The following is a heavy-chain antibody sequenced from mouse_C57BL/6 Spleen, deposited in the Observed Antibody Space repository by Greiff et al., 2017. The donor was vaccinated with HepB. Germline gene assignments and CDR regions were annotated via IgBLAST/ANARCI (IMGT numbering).Heavy chain of an antibody. D-gene: IGHD2-3*01. CDR2: ISSGSSTI. Sequence: EVKLMESGGGLVKPGGSLKLSCAASGFTFSDYGMHWVRQAPEKGLEWVAYISSGSSTIYYADTVKGRVTISRDNAKNTLFLQMTSLRSEDTAMYYCAIYDGYSWFAYWGQGTLVTVSA. V-gene: IGHV5-17*01. CDR3: AIYDGYSWFAY. J-gene: IGHJ3*01. CDR1: GFTFSDYG.